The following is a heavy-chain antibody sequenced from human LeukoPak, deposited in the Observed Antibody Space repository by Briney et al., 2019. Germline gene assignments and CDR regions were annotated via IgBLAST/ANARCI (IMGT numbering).Heavy chain of an antibody. D-gene: IGHD6-19*01. CDR2: IKQDGSEK. CDR1: GFTFSSYG. J-gene: IGHJ6*04. Sequence: GGSLRLSCAASGFTFSSYGMSWVRQAPGKGLEWVANIKQDGSEKYYVDSVKGRFTISRDNAKNSLYLQMNSLRAEDTAVYYCARAGSGWYRHYYYGMDVWGKGTTVTVSS. CDR3: ARAGSGWYRHYYYGMDV. V-gene: IGHV3-7*03.